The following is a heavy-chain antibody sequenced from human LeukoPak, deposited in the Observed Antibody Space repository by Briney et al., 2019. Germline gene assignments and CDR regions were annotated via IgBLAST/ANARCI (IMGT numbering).Heavy chain of an antibody. J-gene: IGHJ3*02. CDR3: ARDGRIRGAFDI. V-gene: IGHV3-21*01. CDR2: IISSSSYI. Sequence: PGGSLRLSCAASGFNFSSYIMNWVRQAPGKGLEWVSSIISSSSYIYCTDAVKGRFTISRDNAKNSLYLHMNSLRAEDTAVYYCARDGRIRGAFDIWGQGTMVTVSS. D-gene: IGHD3-10*01. CDR1: GFNFSSYI.